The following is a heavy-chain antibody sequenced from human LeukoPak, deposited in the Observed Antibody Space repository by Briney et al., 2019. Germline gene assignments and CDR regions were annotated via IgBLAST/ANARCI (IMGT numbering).Heavy chain of an antibody. Sequence: PSETLSLTCTVSGGSFSTYYWSWIRQPPGKGLEWIGYINYSGSTTYSPSLKSRVSISVDTSKSQFSLKLSSVTAADTAVYYCARATIFGVVINPWFDPWGQGTLVTVSS. CDR1: GGSFSTYY. V-gene: IGHV4-59*01. D-gene: IGHD3-3*01. CDR3: ARATIFGVVINPWFDP. CDR2: INYSGST. J-gene: IGHJ5*02.